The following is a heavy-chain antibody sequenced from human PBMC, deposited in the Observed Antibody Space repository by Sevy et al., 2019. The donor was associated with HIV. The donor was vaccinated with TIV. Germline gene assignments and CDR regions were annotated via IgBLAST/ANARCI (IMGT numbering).Heavy chain of an antibody. J-gene: IGHJ6*02. CDR2: LSYDGSNK. CDR1: GFTFSSYG. CDR3: AKGRDSSGWYYYGMDV. D-gene: IGHD6-19*01. Sequence: GGSLRLTCAASGFTFSSYGMHWVRQAPGKGLEWVAFLSYDGSNKYYADSVKGRFTISRDNSKNTLYLQMNSLRAEDTAVYYCAKGRDSSGWYYYGMDVWGQGTTVTVSS. V-gene: IGHV3-30*18.